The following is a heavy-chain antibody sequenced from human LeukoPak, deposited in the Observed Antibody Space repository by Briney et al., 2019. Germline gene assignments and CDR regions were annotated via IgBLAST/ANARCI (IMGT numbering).Heavy chain of an antibody. V-gene: IGHV3-23*01. CDR3: AKDQTPYY. J-gene: IGHJ4*02. CDR1: GFTFSSYT. Sequence: PGGSLRLSCAASGFTFSSYTMTWVRQAPGEGLEWVSGIGGSGDTTYYADSVKGRFTISRDNSKNTLYLQMNSLRAEDTAVYFCAKDQTPYYWGQGTLVTVSS. CDR2: IGGSGDTT.